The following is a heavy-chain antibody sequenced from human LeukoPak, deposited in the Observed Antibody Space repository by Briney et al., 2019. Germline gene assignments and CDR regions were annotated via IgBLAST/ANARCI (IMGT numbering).Heavy chain of an antibody. CDR3: ARDPRPVDTAMVNWFDP. Sequence: GGSLRLPCAPSGFTFSSYSMNWVGQAPGKGLEWVSSISSSSSYIYYADSVKGRFTISRDNAKNSLYLQMNSLRAEDTAVYYCARDPRPVDTAMVNWFDPWGQGTLVTVSS. CDR2: ISSSSSYI. CDR1: GFTFSSYS. D-gene: IGHD5-18*01. V-gene: IGHV3-21*01. J-gene: IGHJ5*02.